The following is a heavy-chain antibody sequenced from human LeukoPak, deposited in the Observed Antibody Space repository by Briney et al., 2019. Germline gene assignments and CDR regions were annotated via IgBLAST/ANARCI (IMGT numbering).Heavy chain of an antibody. CDR2: IYYSGST. CDR1: GGSISGGGYY. Sequence: SQTLSLTCTVSGGSISGGGYYWSWIRQHPGKGLEWIGYIYYSGSTYYNPSLKSRVTISVDTSKNQFSLKLSSVTAADTAVYYCARDLGDCSSTSCPLYFDLWGRGTLVTVSS. J-gene: IGHJ2*01. V-gene: IGHV4-31*03. D-gene: IGHD2-2*01. CDR3: ARDLGDCSSTSCPLYFDL.